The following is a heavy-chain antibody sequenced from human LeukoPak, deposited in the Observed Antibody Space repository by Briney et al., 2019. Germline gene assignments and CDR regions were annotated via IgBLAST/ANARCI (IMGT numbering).Heavy chain of an antibody. J-gene: IGHJ4*02. CDR3: ARLMPLEHYFDY. CDR1: GGSINNNY. D-gene: IGHD2-2*01. Sequence: SETLSLTCTVSGGSINNNYWSWIRQPPGKGLEWIGYIYYSGSTNYNPSLKSRVTISVDTSKNQFSLKLSSVTAADTAVYYCARLMPLEHYFDYWGQGTLVTVSS. CDR2: IYYSGST. V-gene: IGHV4-59*08.